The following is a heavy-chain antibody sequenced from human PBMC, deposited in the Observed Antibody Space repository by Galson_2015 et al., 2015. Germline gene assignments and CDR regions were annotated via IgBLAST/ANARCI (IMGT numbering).Heavy chain of an antibody. J-gene: IGHJ2*01. Sequence: SLRLSCAASGFTFSSYAMSWVRQAPGKGLEWVSAISGSGGSTYYADSVKGRFTISRDNSKNTLYLQMNSLRAEDTAVYYCAKDKKGYSSINWYFDLWGRGTLVTVSS. CDR3: AKDKKGYSSINWYFDL. CDR2: ISGSGGST. V-gene: IGHV3-23*01. D-gene: IGHD5-18*01. CDR1: GFTFSSYA.